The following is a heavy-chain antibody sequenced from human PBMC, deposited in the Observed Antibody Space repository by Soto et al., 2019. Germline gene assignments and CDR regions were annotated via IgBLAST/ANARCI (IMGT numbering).Heavy chain of an antibody. Sequence: PGGSLRLSCAASGFTFSSYWMNWGRQAPGKGLEWVANIKQDGSEKYYVDSVKGRFTISRDNAKNSLYLQMNSLRAEDTAVYYCAREIKTTAIKYYYYGMDVWGQRTTVTVSS. CDR1: GFTFSSYW. D-gene: IGHD1-1*01. CDR2: IKQDGSEK. J-gene: IGHJ6*02. V-gene: IGHV3-7*01. CDR3: AREIKTTAIKYYYYGMDV.